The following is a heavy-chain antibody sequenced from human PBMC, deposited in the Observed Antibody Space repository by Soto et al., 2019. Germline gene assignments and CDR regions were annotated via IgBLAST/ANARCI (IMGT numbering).Heavy chain of an antibody. CDR1: GFTFSSYG. D-gene: IGHD3-22*01. Sequence: QVQLVESGGGVVQPGRSLRLSCAASGFTFSSYGMHWVRQAPGKGLEWVAVISYDGSNKYYADSVKGRFTISRDNSKNTLYLEMNSRRAEDTAVYYCAKDSYESSGYYYYYYYGMDVWGQGTTVTVSS. V-gene: IGHV3-30*18. J-gene: IGHJ6*02. CDR3: AKDSYESSGYYYYYYYGMDV. CDR2: ISYDGSNK.